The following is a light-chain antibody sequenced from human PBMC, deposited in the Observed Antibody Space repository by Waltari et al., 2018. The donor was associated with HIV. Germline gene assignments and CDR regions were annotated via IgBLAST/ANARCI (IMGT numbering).Light chain of an antibody. CDR1: NSNVGNNF. J-gene: IGLJ3*02. Sequence: QSVLTQTPSASRAPGQRILMSCSGTNSNVGNNFVSWFQQVSGGAPKLVIYRNVQRPSGVPARFSAAKSGSTASLAIARLQSDDEAEYFCASWDDNLNHWVFGGGTKLTVL. CDR2: RNV. CDR3: ASWDDNLNHWV. V-gene: IGLV1-44*01.